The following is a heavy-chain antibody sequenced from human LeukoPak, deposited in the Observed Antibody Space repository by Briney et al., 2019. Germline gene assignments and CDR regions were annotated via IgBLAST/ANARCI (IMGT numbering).Heavy chain of an antibody. CDR3: AKGEDHHFWSGYSHFDY. CDR2: ISGSGGST. D-gene: IGHD3-3*02. CDR1: GFTFSSYA. Sequence: PGGSLRLSCAASGFTFSSYAMSWVRQAPGKGLEWVSAISGSGGSTYYADSVKGRFTISRDNSKNTLYLQMNSLRAEDTAVYYCAKGEDHHFWSGYSHFDYWGQGTLVTVSS. J-gene: IGHJ4*02. V-gene: IGHV3-23*01.